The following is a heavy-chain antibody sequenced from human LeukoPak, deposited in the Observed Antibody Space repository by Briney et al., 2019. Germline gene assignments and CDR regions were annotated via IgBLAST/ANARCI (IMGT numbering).Heavy chain of an antibody. J-gene: IGHJ6*03. CDR2: ILYEGENK. Sequence: PEGSLGLSCVASGFPFSSYGMHGIRPATGKWLGWVAFILYEGENKYYAASAKGRFTISRDNSKHTLYLQMNNLRAEYTDVYYCAKDGSSSGEDYYYYMYVWGKGTTVTVS. V-gene: IGHV3-30*02. CDR1: GFPFSSYG. D-gene: IGHD6-6*01. CDR3: AKDGSSSGEDYYYYMYV.